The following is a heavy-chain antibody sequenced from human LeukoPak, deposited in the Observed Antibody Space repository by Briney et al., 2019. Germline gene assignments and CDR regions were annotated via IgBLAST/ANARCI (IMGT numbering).Heavy chain of an antibody. J-gene: IGHJ6*03. CDR2: MNPNNGNT. Sequence: ASVKVSCKASGYTFTSFDINWVRQAPGQGLEWMASMNPNNGNTAYARKFQGRVTMTRDTSIGTAYLELSALRSEDTAVYYCARLHWESGGIYFYYYMDVWGKGTTVTVSS. CDR1: GYTFTSFD. D-gene: IGHD3-16*01. V-gene: IGHV1-8*01. CDR3: ARLHWESGGIYFYYYMDV.